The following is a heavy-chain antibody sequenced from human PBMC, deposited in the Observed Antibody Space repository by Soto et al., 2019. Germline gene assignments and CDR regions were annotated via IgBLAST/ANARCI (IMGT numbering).Heavy chain of an antibody. J-gene: IGHJ6*02. CDR3: AKIQYSSSWYYYGMDV. CDR1: GFTFSSYG. V-gene: IGHV3-30*18. CDR2: ISYDGSNK. D-gene: IGHD6-13*01. Sequence: ESGGGVVQPGRSLRLSCAASGFTFSSYGMHWVRQAPGKGLEWVAVISYDGSNKYYADSVKGRFTISRDNSKNTLYLQMNGLRAEDTAVYYCAKIQYSSSWYYYGMDVWGQGTTVTVSS.